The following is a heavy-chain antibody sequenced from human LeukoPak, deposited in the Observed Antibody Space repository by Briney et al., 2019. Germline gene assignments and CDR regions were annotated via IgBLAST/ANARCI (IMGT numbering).Heavy chain of an antibody. CDR1: GFTFSSFG. V-gene: IGHV3-30*02. D-gene: IGHD3-10*01. CDR3: AKGKDYYLDY. Sequence: GGSLRLSCAASGFTFSSFGMHWVRQAPGKGLEWVAFIRYDGSNTYYADSVKGRFTISRDNSKNTVFLQMNRLRAEDTAVYYCAKGKDYYLDYWGQGTLVTVSS. CDR2: IRYDGSNT. J-gene: IGHJ4*02.